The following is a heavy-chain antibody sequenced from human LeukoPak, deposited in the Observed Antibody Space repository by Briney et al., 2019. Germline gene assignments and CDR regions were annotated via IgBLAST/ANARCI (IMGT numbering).Heavy chain of an antibody. V-gene: IGHV1-24*01. Sequence: ASVKVSCKVSGYTLTELSMHWVRQAPGKGLEWMGGFDPEDGETIYAQKFQGRVTMTEDTPTDTAYMELSSLRSEDTAVYYCATDLPGYGDYEVLDPWGQGTLVTVSS. CDR2: FDPEDGET. J-gene: IGHJ5*02. CDR1: GYTLTELS. CDR3: ATDLPGYGDYEVLDP. D-gene: IGHD4-17*01.